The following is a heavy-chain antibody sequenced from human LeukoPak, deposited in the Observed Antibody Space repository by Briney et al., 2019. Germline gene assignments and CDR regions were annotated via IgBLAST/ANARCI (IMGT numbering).Heavy chain of an antibody. D-gene: IGHD2-2*01. CDR3: ARALIVVVPAAMSPYYYGMDV. CDR1: GGTFSSYA. Sequence: GASVKVSCKASGGTFSSYAISWVRQAPGQGLEWMGGIIPIFGTANYAQKFQGRVTITADKSTSTAYMELSSLRSEDTAVYYCARALIVVVPAAMSPYYYGMDVWGKGTTVTASS. CDR2: IIPIFGTA. V-gene: IGHV1-69*06. J-gene: IGHJ6*04.